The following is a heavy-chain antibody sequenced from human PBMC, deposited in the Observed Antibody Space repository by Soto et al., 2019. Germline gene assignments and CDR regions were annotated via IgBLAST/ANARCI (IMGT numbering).Heavy chain of an antibody. V-gene: IGHV4-59*01. Sequence: SETLSLTCTVSGGSISSYYWSWIRQPPGKGLEWIGYIYYSGSTNYNPSLKSRVTISVDTSKNQFSLKLSSVTAADTAVYYCARGINYFDYWGQGTLVTVSS. CDR1: GGSISSYY. J-gene: IGHJ4*02. CDR3: ARGINYFDY. CDR2: IYYSGST.